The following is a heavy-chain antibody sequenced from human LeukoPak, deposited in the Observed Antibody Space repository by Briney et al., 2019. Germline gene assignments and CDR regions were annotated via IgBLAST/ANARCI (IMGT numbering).Heavy chain of an antibody. CDR2: INPNSGGT. CDR3: ARPMVRGVIFDY. CDR1: GYTFTGYY. D-gene: IGHD3-10*01. V-gene: IGHV1-2*02. Sequence: ASVKVSCKASGYTFTGYYMHWVRQAPGQGLEWMGWINPNSGGTNYAQKFQGRVTMTRDTSISTAYMELSRLRSDDTAVYYCARPMVRGVIFDYWGQGTLVTVSS. J-gene: IGHJ4*02.